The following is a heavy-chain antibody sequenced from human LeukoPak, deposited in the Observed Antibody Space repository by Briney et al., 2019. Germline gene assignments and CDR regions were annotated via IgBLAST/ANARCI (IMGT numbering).Heavy chain of an antibody. D-gene: IGHD5-18*01. J-gene: IGHJ3*02. CDR2: TWYDGSNK. V-gene: IGHV3-33*01. CDR1: GFTFSSYG. Sequence: GGSLRLSCAASGFTFSSYGMHWVRQAPGKGLEWVADTWYDGSNKYYADSVKGRFTISRDNSKNTLYLQMNSLRAEDTAVYYCARDPLRGYSYGYGLFDIWGQGTMVTVSS. CDR3: ARDPLRGYSYGYGLFDI.